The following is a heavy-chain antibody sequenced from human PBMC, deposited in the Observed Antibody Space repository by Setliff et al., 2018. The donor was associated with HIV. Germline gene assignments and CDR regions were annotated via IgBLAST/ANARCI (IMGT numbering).Heavy chain of an antibody. CDR3: ARDSSASRTPPLH. Sequence: ASVKVSCKASGYAFTSQFMHWVRQAPGQGLEWMGIISPSGDRTTYAQRFRGRVTMTSDTSTGTVYMELSSLRSDDTAVYYCARDSSASRTPPLHWGQGTLVTVSS. J-gene: IGHJ4*02. D-gene: IGHD2-15*01. CDR2: ISPSGDRT. CDR1: GYAFTSQF. V-gene: IGHV1-46*01.